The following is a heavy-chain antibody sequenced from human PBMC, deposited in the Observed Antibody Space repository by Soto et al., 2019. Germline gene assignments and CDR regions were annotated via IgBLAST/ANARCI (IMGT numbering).Heavy chain of an antibody. CDR3: ARKVRDYNFDY. V-gene: IGHV1-2*02. CDR1: GYTFTGYY. Sequence: ASVKVSCKASGYTFTGYYMHWIRQAPGQGLEWMGWINPNSGGTNYAQKFQGRVTMTRDTSISTAYMELSRLGSDDTAVFYCARKVRDYNFDYWGQGTLVTVPS. CDR2: INPNSGGT. D-gene: IGHD3-16*01. J-gene: IGHJ4*02.